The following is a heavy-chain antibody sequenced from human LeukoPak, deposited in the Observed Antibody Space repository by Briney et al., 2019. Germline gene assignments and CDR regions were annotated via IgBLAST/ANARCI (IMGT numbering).Heavy chain of an antibody. Sequence: SQTLSLTCTVSGGSISSGSYYWSWIRQPAGKGLEWIGRIYTSGSTNYNPSLKSRVTMSVDTSKNQFSLKLSSVTAADTAVYYCARSRDYDPFDYWGQGTLVTVSS. D-gene: IGHD5-12*01. CDR2: IYTSGST. CDR1: GGSISSGSYY. CDR3: ARSRDYDPFDY. V-gene: IGHV4-61*02. J-gene: IGHJ4*02.